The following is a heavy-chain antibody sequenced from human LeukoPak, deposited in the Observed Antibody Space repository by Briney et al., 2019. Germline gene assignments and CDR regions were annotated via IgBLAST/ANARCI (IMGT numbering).Heavy chain of an antibody. V-gene: IGHV4-39*07. D-gene: IGHD6-19*01. CDR2: IYYSGST. Sequence: SETLSLTCTVSGVSISSSNSYWGWIRQPPGKGLEWIGSIYYSGSTYYNPSLKRRVTISVDTSKNQFSLKLSSVTAADTAVYYCARALVVAGGLFDYWGQGTLVTVSS. J-gene: IGHJ4*02. CDR1: GVSISSSNSY. CDR3: ARALVVAGGLFDY.